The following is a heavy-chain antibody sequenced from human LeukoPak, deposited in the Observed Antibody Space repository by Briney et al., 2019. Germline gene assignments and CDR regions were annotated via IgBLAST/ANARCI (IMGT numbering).Heavy chain of an antibody. Sequence: SETLSLTCTVSGGSISSGSYYWSWIRQPAGKGLEWIGRIYTSGSTNYNPSLKSRVTISVDTPKNQFSLRLSSVTAADTAVYYCARDGDNYYGSGSYGYWGQGTLVTVSS. CDR3: ARDGDNYYGSGSYGY. CDR1: GGSISSGSYY. J-gene: IGHJ4*02. CDR2: IYTSGST. V-gene: IGHV4-61*02. D-gene: IGHD3-10*01.